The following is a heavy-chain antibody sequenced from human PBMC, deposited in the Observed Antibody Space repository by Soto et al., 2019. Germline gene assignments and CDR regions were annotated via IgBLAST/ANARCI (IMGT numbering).Heavy chain of an antibody. J-gene: IGHJ4*02. CDR3: ARDIVASGLGSLFFHY. D-gene: IGHD3-22*01. V-gene: IGHV3-23*01. CDR2: ISGSGSIT. Sequence: GGSLRLSCAASGFIFSDYAMSWVRQAPGKGLEWVSVISGSGSITYYADSVMGRFTMSKDSSKNTLYLQMSSLRAEDTAVYYCARDIVASGLGSLFFHYWGQGTLVTVSS. CDR1: GFIFSDYA.